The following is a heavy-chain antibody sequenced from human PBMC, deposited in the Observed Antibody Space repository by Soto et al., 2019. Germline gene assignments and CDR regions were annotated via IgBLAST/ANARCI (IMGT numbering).Heavy chain of an antibody. J-gene: IGHJ4*02. CDR1: GFTFNSYW. CDR2: IDSDGSST. V-gene: IGHV3-74*01. Sequence: EVQLVESGGGLVQPGGSLRLSCAASGFTFNSYWMHWVRQAPGKGLVWVSRIDSDGSSTSYADSVKGRFTISRDNAKNPLSLQMNSLGVDETVVYYCVKGGTYFDYWGQGTRVTVSS. D-gene: IGHD1-1*01. CDR3: VKGGTYFDY.